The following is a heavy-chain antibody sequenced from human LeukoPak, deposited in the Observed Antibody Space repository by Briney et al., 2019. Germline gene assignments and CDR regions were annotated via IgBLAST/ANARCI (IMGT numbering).Heavy chain of an antibody. CDR3: AREDSSGHYSYFDY. CDR1: GGTFSSYA. V-gene: IGHV1-69*04. D-gene: IGHD3-22*01. Sequence: GASVKVSCKASGGTFSSYAISWVRQAPGQGLEWMGRIIPILGIANYAQKFQGRVTITADKSTSTAYMELSSLRSEDTAVYYCAREDSSGHYSYFDYWGQGTLVTVSS. CDR2: IIPILGIA. J-gene: IGHJ4*02.